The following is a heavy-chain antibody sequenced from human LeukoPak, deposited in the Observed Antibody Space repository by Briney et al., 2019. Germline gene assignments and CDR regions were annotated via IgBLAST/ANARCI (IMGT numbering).Heavy chain of an antibody. Sequence: SETLSLTCTVSSGSINSDIHYWTWIRQPAGKGLEWIGRISDSGSTTYNPSLMSRATITLDTSKNSFSLKVTSVTAADTAVYFCARETKDIYSPSRGLYDTYYYIDAWGPGTTVNVAS. D-gene: IGHD5/OR15-5a*01. V-gene: IGHV4-61*02. CDR3: ARETKDIYSPSRGLYDTYYYIDA. CDR1: SGSINSDIHY. CDR2: ISDSGST. J-gene: IGHJ6*03.